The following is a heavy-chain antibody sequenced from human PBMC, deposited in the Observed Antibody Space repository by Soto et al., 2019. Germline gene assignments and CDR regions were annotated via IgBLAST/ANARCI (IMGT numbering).Heavy chain of an antibody. CDR2: IYYSGST. V-gene: IGHV4-61*01. CDR3: ARDRPGQQRGSWFDP. D-gene: IGHD6-13*01. J-gene: IGHJ5*02. Sequence: SETLSLTCTVSGGSVSSGSYYWSWIRQPPGKGLEWIGYIYYSGSTNYNPSLKSRVTISVDTSKNQFSLKLSSVAAADTAVYYCARDRPGQQRGSWFDPWGQGTLVTVSS. CDR1: GGSVSSGSYY.